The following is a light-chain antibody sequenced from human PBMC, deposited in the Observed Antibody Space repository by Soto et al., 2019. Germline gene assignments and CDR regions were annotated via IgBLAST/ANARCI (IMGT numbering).Light chain of an antibody. CDR2: DAS. CDR3: QQYNNWPPLT. CDR1: QSVSSN. Sequence: EIVMTQSPATLSVSPGERATLSCRASQSVSSNLAWYQQRPGQAPRLLIYDASTRATDIPARFTGSGSGTEFTLTISSLQSEDFAVYYCQQYNNWPPLTFGGGTKVDIK. J-gene: IGKJ4*01. V-gene: IGKV3-15*01.